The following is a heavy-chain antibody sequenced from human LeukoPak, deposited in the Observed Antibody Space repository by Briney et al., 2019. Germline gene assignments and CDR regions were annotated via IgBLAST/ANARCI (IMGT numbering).Heavy chain of an antibody. CDR2: ISSSSSYI. CDR1: AFTFSSYN. CDR3: ASRGGGWYIDY. J-gene: IGHJ4*02. Sequence: GGSLRLSCAASAFTFSSYNMNWVRQAPGKGLEWVSSISSSSSYIYYADSVKGRFTISRDNAKNSLYLQMNSLRAEDTAVYYCASRGGGWYIDYWGQGTLVTVSS. D-gene: IGHD6-19*01. V-gene: IGHV3-21*01.